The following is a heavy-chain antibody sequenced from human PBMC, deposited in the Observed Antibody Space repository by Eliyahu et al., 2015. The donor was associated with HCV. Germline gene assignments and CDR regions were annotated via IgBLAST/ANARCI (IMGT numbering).Heavy chain of an antibody. J-gene: IGHJ4*02. CDR3: VKGYNYGPKYFFDS. D-gene: IGHD1-1*01. CDR2: ISWKNDDI. CDR1: GXKFDXFA. V-gene: IGHV3-9*01. Sequence: EVQLVESGGGLVQPXXSLRLSCAASGXKFDXFAMHWVRQSPGKGLEWVSGISWKNDDIDYADSVKGRFTISRDNAKNSLYLQMNSLRAEDTALYYCVKGYNYGPKYFFDSWGQGTLVTVSS.